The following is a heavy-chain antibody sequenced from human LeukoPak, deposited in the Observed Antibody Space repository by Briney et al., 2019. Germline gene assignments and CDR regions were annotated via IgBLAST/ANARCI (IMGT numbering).Heavy chain of an antibody. D-gene: IGHD5-18*01. CDR2: ISAYNGNT. Sequence: ASVKVSCKASGYTFTSYGISWVRQAPGQGLEWMGWISAYNGNTNYAQNLQGRVTMTTDTSTITAYMELRSLRSDDTAVYYCASLQLWSGEDVYGTDVWGQGTTVTVSS. CDR1: GYTFTSYG. V-gene: IGHV1-18*01. J-gene: IGHJ6*02. CDR3: ASLQLWSGEDVYGTDV.